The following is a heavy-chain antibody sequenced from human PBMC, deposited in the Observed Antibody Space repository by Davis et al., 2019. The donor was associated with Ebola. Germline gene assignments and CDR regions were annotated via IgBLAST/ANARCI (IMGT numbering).Heavy chain of an antibody. D-gene: IGHD3-10*01. CDR2: ISDSGSAT. V-gene: IGHV3-48*03. J-gene: IGHJ4*02. Sequence: GESLKISCAASGFTFNSHDMNWVRQAPGKGLEWISYISDSGSATYYADSVKSRFTISRDNAKNSLFLQMNSLRVEDTAVYYCARDGENYSDLDYWGQGTLVTVSS. CDR3: ARDGENYSDLDY. CDR1: GFTFNSHD.